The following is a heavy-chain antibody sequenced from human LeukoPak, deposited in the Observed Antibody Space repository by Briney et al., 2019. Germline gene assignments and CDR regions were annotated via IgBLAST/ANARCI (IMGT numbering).Heavy chain of an antibody. D-gene: IGHD1-26*01. J-gene: IGHJ1*01. CDR1: GDSVSSNSAA. CDR2: TYYRSKWYN. V-gene: IGHV6-1*01. CDR3: ARAIWVRGATSEYFQH. Sequence: SQTLSLTCAISGDSVSSNSAALNWIRQSPSRGLEWLGRTYYRSKWYNDYAVSVKSRITINPDTSKNQFSLQLNSVTPEDTAVYYCARAIWVRGATSEYFQHWGQGTLVTVSS.